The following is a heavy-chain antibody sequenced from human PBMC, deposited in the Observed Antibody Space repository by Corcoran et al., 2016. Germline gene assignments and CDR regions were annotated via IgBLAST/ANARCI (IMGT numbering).Heavy chain of an antibody. Sequence: EVQLVESGGGLVKPGGSLRLSCAASGFTFSNAWMSWVRQAPGKGLVWVGRIKSKTDGGTTDYAAPVKGRFTISRDDSKNTLYLQMNSLKTEDTAVYYCTTGPDYGDFDYWGQGTLVTVSS. J-gene: IGHJ4*02. D-gene: IGHD4-17*01. CDR1: GFTFSNAW. CDR3: TTGPDYGDFDY. CDR2: IKSKTDGGTT. V-gene: IGHV3-15*01.